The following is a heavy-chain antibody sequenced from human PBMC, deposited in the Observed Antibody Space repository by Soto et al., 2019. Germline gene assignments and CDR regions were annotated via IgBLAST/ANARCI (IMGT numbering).Heavy chain of an antibody. CDR1: GFTFSSYG. J-gene: IGHJ4*02. V-gene: IGHV3-30*18. CDR3: AKDAGGGNSEPFDY. Sequence: QVQLVESGGGVVQPGRSLRLSCAASGFTFSSYGMHWVRQAPGKGLEWVAVISYDGSNKYYADSVKGRFTISRDNSKNTLYLQMNSLRAEDTAVYYCAKDAGGGNSEPFDYWGQGTLVTVSS. CDR2: ISYDGSNK. D-gene: IGHD2-21*02.